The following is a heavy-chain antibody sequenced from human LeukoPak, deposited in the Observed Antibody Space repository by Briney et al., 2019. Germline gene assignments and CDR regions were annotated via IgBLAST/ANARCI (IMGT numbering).Heavy chain of an antibody. D-gene: IGHD3-3*01. J-gene: IGHJ4*02. CDR2: ISGSGGST. CDR3: AKSTEYDFWSGYSAYYFDY. V-gene: IGHV3-23*01. CDR1: GFTFSSYA. Sequence: PGGSLRLSCAASGFTFSSYAMSWVRQAPGKGLEWVSAISGSGGSTYYADSVKGRFTISRDNSKNTLYLQMSSLRAEDTAVYYCAKSTEYDFWSGYSAYYFDYWGQGTLVTVSS.